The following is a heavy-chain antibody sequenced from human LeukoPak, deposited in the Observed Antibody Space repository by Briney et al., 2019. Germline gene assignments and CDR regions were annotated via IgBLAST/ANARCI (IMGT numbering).Heavy chain of an antibody. Sequence: SETLSLTCSVSGGSISSYFWSWIRQSPGKGLEWIGYMYYSGNTTYNPSLKSRVTLSVDTSKNHFSLNLRSVTAADTAVYYCARHSSTVRGWFGPWGQGTLVTVPS. CDR1: GGSISSYF. CDR2: MYYSGNT. D-gene: IGHD6-13*01. J-gene: IGHJ5*02. CDR3: ARHSSTVRGWFGP. V-gene: IGHV4-59*08.